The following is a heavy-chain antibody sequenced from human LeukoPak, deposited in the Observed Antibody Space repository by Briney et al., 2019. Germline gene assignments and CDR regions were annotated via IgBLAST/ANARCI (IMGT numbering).Heavy chain of an antibody. J-gene: IGHJ4*02. D-gene: IGHD6-19*01. Sequence: GGSLRLSCAASGFAFSNYWMSWVRQAPGKGLEWVANIKRDGNDKYYVDSVKGRFTISRDNAENSLYLEVNSLRAEDTAVYYCARALYTSGWYPDYFDYWGQGTLVTVSS. V-gene: IGHV3-7*01. CDR2: IKRDGNDK. CDR3: ARALYTSGWYPDYFDY. CDR1: GFAFSNYW.